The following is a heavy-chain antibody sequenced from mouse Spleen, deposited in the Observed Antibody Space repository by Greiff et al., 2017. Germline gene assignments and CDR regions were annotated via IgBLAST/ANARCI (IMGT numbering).Heavy chain of an antibody. V-gene: IGHV3-6*02. J-gene: IGHJ2*01. D-gene: IGHD1-1*01. CDR1: GYSITSGYY. CDR3: ARDPSSYYGYFDY. Sequence: EVQRVESGPGLVKPSQSLSLTCSVTGYSITSGYYWNWIRQFPGNKLEWMGYISYDGSNNYNPSLKNRISITRDTSKNQFFLKLNSVTTEDTATYYCARDPSSYYGYFDYWGQGTTLTVSS. CDR2: ISYDGSN.